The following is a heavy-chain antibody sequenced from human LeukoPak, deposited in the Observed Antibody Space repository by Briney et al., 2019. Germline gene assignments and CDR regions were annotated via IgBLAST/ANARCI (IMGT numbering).Heavy chain of an antibody. CDR1: GGSISSGGYY. D-gene: IGHD3-10*01. Sequence: PSETLSLTCTVSGGSISSGGYYWSWIRQHQGKRLEWIGYIYYSGSTYYNPSLKSRVTISVDTSKNQFSLKLSSVTAADTAVYYCARSGYGSGSYYDSYWGQGTLVTVSS. V-gene: IGHV4-31*03. J-gene: IGHJ4*02. CDR2: IYYSGST. CDR3: ARSGYGSGSYYDSY.